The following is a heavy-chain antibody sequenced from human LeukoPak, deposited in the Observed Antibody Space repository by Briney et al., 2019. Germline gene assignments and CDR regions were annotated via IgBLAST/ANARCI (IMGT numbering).Heavy chain of an antibody. CDR1: GFTFNIYA. V-gene: IGHV3-23*01. D-gene: IGHD3-22*01. Sequence: GGSLRLSCAASGFTFNIYAMSCVRQAPGKGLEWVSSITSSGDATFHADSVKDRFTISRDNSKSTLYLQMSRLRVEDTAVYYCAKDRPNYHESNGHYYRLNGDSWGQGTLVTVSS. CDR3: AKDRPNYHESNGHYYRLNGDS. J-gene: IGHJ5*01. CDR2: ITSSGDAT.